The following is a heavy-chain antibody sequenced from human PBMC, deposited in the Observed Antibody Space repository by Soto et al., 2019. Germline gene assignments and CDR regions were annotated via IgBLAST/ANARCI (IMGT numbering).Heavy chain of an antibody. CDR2: ISGSGGST. V-gene: IGHV3-23*01. Sequence: GGSLRLSCAASGFTFSSYAMSWVRQAPGKGLGWVSAISGSGGSTYYADSVKGRFTISRDNSKNTLYLQMNSLRAEDTAVYYCAKVESGSVILFVYWGQGTLVTVSS. D-gene: IGHD3-10*01. J-gene: IGHJ4*02. CDR3: AKVESGSVILFVY. CDR1: GFTFSSYA.